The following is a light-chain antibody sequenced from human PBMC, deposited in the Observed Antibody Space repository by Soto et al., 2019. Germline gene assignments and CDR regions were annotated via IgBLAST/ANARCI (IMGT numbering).Light chain of an antibody. CDR2: QNR. V-gene: IGLV3-1*01. Sequence: SYELTQPPSVSVSPGQTANITCSGDKLGDNYACWYQQKAGQSPVLVMYQNRKRPSQIPERFSGSNSGNTATLTISGTQTMDEADYYCQAWDSSTVLFGGGTKVTVL. CDR1: KLGDNY. CDR3: QAWDSSTVL. J-gene: IGLJ2*01.